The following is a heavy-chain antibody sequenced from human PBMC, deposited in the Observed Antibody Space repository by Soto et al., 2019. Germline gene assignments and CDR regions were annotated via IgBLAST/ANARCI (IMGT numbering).Heavy chain of an antibody. CDR1: GFTFSRCV. Sequence: EVHLLESGGGLVQPGESLRLSCGASGFTFSRCVMSWVRQAPGKGLEWVSCITDSGTGTYYADSVKGRFTISRDNSKNTMYLQMNKVRAEDTGVYYCAKGLINGRWYIEDWGQGTLVTVSS. CDR2: ITDSGTGT. D-gene: IGHD2-8*01. CDR3: AKGLINGRWYIED. V-gene: IGHV3-23*01. J-gene: IGHJ4*02.